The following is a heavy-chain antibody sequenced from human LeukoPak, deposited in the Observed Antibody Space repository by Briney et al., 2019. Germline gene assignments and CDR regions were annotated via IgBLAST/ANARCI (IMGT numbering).Heavy chain of an antibody. CDR1: GFTFSNYW. J-gene: IGHJ4*02. V-gene: IGHV3-7*01. D-gene: IGHD3-10*01. CDR3: VRSDVVRGITSRGY. Sequence: GGSLRPSCAASGFTFSNYWMSWVRQAPGKGLEWVANMKQDGSETYYVDSVKGRFTISRDNAENSLYLQMNSLRAEDTAVYYCVRSDVVRGITSRGYWGQGTLVTVSS. CDR2: MKQDGSET.